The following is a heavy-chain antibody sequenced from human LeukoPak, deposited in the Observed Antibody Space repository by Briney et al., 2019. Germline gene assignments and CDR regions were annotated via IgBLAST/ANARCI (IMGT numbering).Heavy chain of an antibody. V-gene: IGHV3-23*01. D-gene: IGHD6-19*01. CDR3: TKELHVAVAVADYYYFYMDA. CDR2: INGGGNTT. Sequence: PRGSLRHSCAASGVASSSFAIGWVRQSPGKGLEWLSTINGGGNTTSYADSVKGCFTISRDNSKNTLHLHMDSLRPDDTAIYYCTKELHVAVAVADYYYFYMDAWGRGTAVTVSS. J-gene: IGHJ6*03. CDR1: GVASSSFA.